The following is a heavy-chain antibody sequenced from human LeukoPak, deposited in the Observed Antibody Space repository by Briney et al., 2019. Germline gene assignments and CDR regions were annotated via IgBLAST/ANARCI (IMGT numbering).Heavy chain of an antibody. CDR1: GGSFSGYY. J-gene: IGHJ4*02. CDR3: ARGIEGATSIDY. D-gene: IGHD1-26*01. CDR2: INHSGST. V-gene: IGHV4-34*01. Sequence: SETLSLTCAVYGGSFSGYYWSWIRQPPGKGLEWIGEINHSGSTNYNPSLKSRVTISVDTSKNQFSLKLSSVTAADTAVYYCARGIEGATSIDYWGQGTLVTVSS.